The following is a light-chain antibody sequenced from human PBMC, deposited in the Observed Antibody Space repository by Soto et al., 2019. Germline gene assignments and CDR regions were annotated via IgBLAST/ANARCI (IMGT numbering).Light chain of an antibody. CDR3: QTWGTDIVV. J-gene: IGLJ2*01. V-gene: IGLV4-69*01. Sequence: QLVLTQSPSASASLGASVKLTCTLSSGHSSYAIAWHQQQPEKGPRYLMKVNSDGSHSKGDGIPDRFSGSSSGAERYLTISSLQPEDEADYYCQTWGTDIVVFGGGTQLTVL. CDR2: VNSDGSH. CDR1: SGHSSYA.